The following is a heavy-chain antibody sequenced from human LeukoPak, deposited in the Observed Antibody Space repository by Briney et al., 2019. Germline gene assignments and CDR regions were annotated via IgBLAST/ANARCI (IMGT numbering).Heavy chain of an antibody. Sequence: SETLCLTCTVSGVSVSSTNYYWTWIRQPAGKGLEWVGRIYTTGSPSYSPSLKSRATISVDTSTNQFSLKLTSVSAADTAVYYCARDRGITTARGVPSWFDPWGQGILVTVSS. CDR3: ARDRGITTARGVPSWFDP. D-gene: IGHD3-10*01. V-gene: IGHV4-61*02. J-gene: IGHJ5*02. CDR2: IYTTGSP. CDR1: GVSVSSTNYY.